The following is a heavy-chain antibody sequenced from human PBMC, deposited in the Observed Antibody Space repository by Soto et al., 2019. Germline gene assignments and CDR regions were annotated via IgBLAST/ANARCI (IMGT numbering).Heavy chain of an antibody. CDR3: ARDREEYDFWSGYYRWFDP. CDR1: GGSVSSGSYY. D-gene: IGHD3-3*01. CDR2: IYYSGST. Sequence: PSETLSLTCTVSGGSVSSGSYYWSWIRQPPGKGLEWIGYIYYSGSTNYNPSLKSRVTISVDTSKNQFSLKLSSVTAADTAVYYCARDREEYDFWSGYYRWFDPWGQGTLVTVSS. V-gene: IGHV4-61*01. J-gene: IGHJ5*02.